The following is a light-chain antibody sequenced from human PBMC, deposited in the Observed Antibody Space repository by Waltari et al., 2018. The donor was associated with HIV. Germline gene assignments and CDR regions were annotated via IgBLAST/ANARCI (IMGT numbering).Light chain of an antibody. CDR2: GVN. CDR3: CSYAGSNIHWV. Sequence: QSALTQPRPVSGSPGQSVTISCTGTSRDVNNYNYVSWYQHHPGEAPKLVIFGVNKRPSGVPDRFSGSNSGNTASLTISGLQAEDEGHYYCCSYAGSNIHWVFGGGTKLTVL. J-gene: IGLJ3*02. V-gene: IGLV2-11*01. CDR1: SRDVNNYNY.